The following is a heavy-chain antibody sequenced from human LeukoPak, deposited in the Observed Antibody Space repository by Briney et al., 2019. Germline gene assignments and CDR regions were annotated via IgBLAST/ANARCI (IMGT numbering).Heavy chain of an antibody. CDR1: GYTFSGYY. J-gene: IGHJ6*02. D-gene: IGHD3-22*01. CDR2: INPNSGGT. V-gene: IGHV1-2*02. CDR3: ARDETESSGSYYYYGVDV. Sequence: ASVKVSFKAAGYTFSGYYMHWVRQAPGQGLEWMGWINPNSGGTNYAQKFQGRVTMTRDTSISTAYMELSRLRSDDTAVYYCARDETESSGSYYYYGVDVWGQGTTVTVSS.